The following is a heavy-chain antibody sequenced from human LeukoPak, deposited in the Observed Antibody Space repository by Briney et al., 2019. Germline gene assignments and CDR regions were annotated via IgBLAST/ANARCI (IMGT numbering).Heavy chain of an antibody. CDR2: IYYSGST. J-gene: IGHJ4*02. D-gene: IGHD6-13*01. CDR3: ARRVAAAGLFDY. V-gene: IGHV4-39*01. Sequence: GSIYYSGSTYYNPSLKSRVTISVDTSKNQFSLKLSSVTAADTAVYYCARRVAAAGLFDYWGQGTLVTVSS.